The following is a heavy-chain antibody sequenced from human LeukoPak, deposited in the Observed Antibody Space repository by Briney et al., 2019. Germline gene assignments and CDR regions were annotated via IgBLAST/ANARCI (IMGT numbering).Heavy chain of an antibody. D-gene: IGHD7-27*01. CDR2: LSNSGSDI. CDR3: ARGHWGIDH. Sequence: PGGSLRLSCVVSGFSFSDNYMTWIRQAPGKGLEYISYLSNSGSDIFHADSVKGRFSISRDNAKNSVYLQMNSLRVEDTAVYYCARGHWGIDHWGQGTPVNGSP. CDR1: GFSFSDNY. J-gene: IGHJ4*01. V-gene: IGHV3-11*01.